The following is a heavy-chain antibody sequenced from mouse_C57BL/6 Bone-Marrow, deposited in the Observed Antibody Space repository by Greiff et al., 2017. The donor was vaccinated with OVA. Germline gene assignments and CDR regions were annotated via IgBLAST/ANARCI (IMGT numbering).Heavy chain of an antibody. V-gene: IGHV5-12*01. CDR3: ESITRGY. J-gene: IGHJ3*01. D-gene: IGHD1-1*01. Sequence: EVKLMESGGGLVQPGGSLKLSCAASGFTFSDYYMSWVRQTPEKRLEWVAYISNGGGSTYYPDTVKGRFTISRDNAKNTLYLQMSRLKSEDTAMYYCESITRGYWGQGTLVTVSA. CDR1: GFTFSDYY. CDR2: ISNGGGST.